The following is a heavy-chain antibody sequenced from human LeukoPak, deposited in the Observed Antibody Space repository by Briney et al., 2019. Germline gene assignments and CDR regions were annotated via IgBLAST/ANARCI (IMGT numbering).Heavy chain of an antibody. CDR2: IYYSGST. D-gene: IGHD5-12*01. CDR1: GGSISSGDYY. V-gene: IGHV4-30-4*08. J-gene: IGHJ4*02. Sequence: SQTLSLTCTVSGGSISSGDYYWSWIRQPPGKGLEWIGYIYYSGSTYYNPSLKSRVTISVDTSKNQFSLKLSSVTAADTAVYYCAREYSGYPGSLSEFDYWGQGTLVTVSS. CDR3: AREYSGYPGSLSEFDY.